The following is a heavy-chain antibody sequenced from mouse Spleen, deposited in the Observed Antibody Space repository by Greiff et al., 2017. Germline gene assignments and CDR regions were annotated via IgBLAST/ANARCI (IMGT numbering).Heavy chain of an antibody. CDR2: IYPGDGDT. Sequence: VKLQESGPELVKPGASVKISCKASGYAFSSSWMNWVKQRPGKGLEWIGRIYPGDGDTNYNGKFKGKATLTADKSSSTAYMQLSSLTSEDSAVYFCARLHYYGYHYYAMDYWGQGTSVTVSS. D-gene: IGHD1-2*01. CDR3: ARLHYYGYHYYAMDY. J-gene: IGHJ4*01. V-gene: IGHV1-82*01. CDR1: GYAFSSSW.